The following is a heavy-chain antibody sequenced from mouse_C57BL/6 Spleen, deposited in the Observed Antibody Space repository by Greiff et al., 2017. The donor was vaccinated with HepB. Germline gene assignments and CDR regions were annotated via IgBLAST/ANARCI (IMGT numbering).Heavy chain of an antibody. D-gene: IGHD2-1*01. V-gene: IGHV1-62-2*01. CDR2: FYPGSGSI. CDR3: ARHEMRYYYGNYGYAMDY. J-gene: IGHJ4*01. Sequence: QVHVKQSGAELVKPGASVKLSCKASGYTFTEYTIHWVKQRSGQGLEWIGWFYPGSGSIKYNEKFKDKATLTADKSSSTVYMELSRLTSEDSAVYFCARHEMRYYYGNYGYAMDYWGQGTSVTVSS. CDR1: GYTFTEYT.